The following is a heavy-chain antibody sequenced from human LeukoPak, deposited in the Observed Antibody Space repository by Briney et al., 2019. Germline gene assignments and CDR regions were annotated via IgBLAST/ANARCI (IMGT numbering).Heavy chain of an antibody. J-gene: IGHJ3*02. D-gene: IGHD3-22*01. CDR2: ISGSGGST. CDR3: ARRRGDSSGYLGDAFDI. CDR1: GFTFSTYV. V-gene: IGHV3-23*01. Sequence: GGSLRLSCAASGFTFSTYVMSWVRQAPGKGLEWVSAISGSGGSTYYADSVKGRFTISRDNSKNTLYLQMGSLRAEDMAVYYCARRRGDSSGYLGDAFDIWGQGTMVTVSS.